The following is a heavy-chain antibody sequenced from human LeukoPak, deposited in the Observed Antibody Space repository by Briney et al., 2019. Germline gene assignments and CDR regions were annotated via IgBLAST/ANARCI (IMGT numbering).Heavy chain of an antibody. D-gene: IGHD4-11*01. CDR1: GYTFTDYY. V-gene: IGHV1-2*02. Sequence: ASVKVSCKASGYTFTDYYMHWVRQAPGQGLEWMGWINPNSGGTNYAQKFQGRVTMTRDTSITTAYMELSRLISDDTAVYYCARGAPSTTLIYFYSYMDVWGKGTTVTVSS. J-gene: IGHJ6*03. CDR2: INPNSGGT. CDR3: ARGAPSTTLIYFYSYMDV.